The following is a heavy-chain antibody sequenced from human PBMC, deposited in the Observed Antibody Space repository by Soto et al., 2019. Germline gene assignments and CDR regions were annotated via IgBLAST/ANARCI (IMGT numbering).Heavy chain of an antibody. CDR1: GGSISSGGYY. CDR3: ASYAAAGLYYYYGMDV. J-gene: IGHJ6*02. Sequence: QVQLQESGPGLVKPSQTLSLTCTVSGGSISSGGYYWSWIRQHPGKGLEWIGYIYCSGSTYYNPSLKRRVTISVDTSKNQSTLKLSSVIATATAVYYCASYAAAGLYYYYGMDVWGQGTTVTVSS. V-gene: IGHV4-31*03. D-gene: IGHD6-13*01. CDR2: IYCSGST.